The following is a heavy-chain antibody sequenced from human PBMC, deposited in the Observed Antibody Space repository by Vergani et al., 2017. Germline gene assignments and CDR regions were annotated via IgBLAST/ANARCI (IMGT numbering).Heavy chain of an antibody. CDR2: ISIRYPST. Sequence: EVQLLQSGGGVIQPGGSVRLSCAASGFTFSACPMTWVRQAPGKGLEWVSAISIRYPSTYYADSVKGRFTISRDNSKNMLYLQMNSLRAEDTAVYYCARLSYDPTPYLQEGNDCWGQGTLVSVSS. J-gene: IGHJ4*02. CDR3: ARLSYDPTPYLQEGNDC. V-gene: IGHV3-23*01. D-gene: IGHD2-15*01. CDR1: GFTFSACP.